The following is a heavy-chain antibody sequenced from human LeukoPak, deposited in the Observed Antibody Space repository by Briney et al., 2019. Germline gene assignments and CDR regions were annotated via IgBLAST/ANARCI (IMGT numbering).Heavy chain of an antibody. J-gene: IGHJ4*02. CDR1: GFTFSSYS. Sequence: LRLSCAASGFTFSSYSMNWVRQPPGKGLEWIGYIYHSGSTYYNPSLKSRVTISVDRSKNQFSLKLSSVTAADTAVYYCARGGGIAGTRLDYWGQGTLVTVSS. CDR3: ARGGGIAGTRLDY. V-gene: IGHV4-30-2*01. CDR2: IYHSGST. D-gene: IGHD1-20*01.